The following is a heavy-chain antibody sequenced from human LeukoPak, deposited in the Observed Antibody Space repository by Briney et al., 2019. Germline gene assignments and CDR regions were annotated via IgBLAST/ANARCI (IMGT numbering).Heavy chain of an antibody. CDR1: GFTFSDYT. Sequence: GGSLRLTCAASGFTFSDYTVQWVRQAPGKGLEWVALLPPDGSYQYYADSLKGRFTISRDNFKNALYLQMNSLRLEDTAVYYCARGLHDRSWYGAHWGQGTLLSVSS. D-gene: IGHD6-13*01. J-gene: IGHJ4*02. CDR3: ARGLHDRSWYGAH. V-gene: IGHV3-30*04. CDR2: LPPDGSYQ.